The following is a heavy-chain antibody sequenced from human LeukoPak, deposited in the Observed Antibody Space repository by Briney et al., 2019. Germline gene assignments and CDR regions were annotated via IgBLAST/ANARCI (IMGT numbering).Heavy chain of an antibody. D-gene: IGHD3-10*01. CDR3: ARDGSTMVRGVIITSDAFDI. CDR2: IKQGGSEK. Sequence: GGSLRLSCAASGFTFSSYWMSWVRQAPGKGLEWVANIKQGGSEKYYVDSVKGRSTISRDNAKNSLYLQMNSLRAEDTAVYYCARDGSTMVRGVIITSDAFDIWGQGTMVTVSS. CDR1: GFTFSSYW. V-gene: IGHV3-7*01. J-gene: IGHJ3*02.